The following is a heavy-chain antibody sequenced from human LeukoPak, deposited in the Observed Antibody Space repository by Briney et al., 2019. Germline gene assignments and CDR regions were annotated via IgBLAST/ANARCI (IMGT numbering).Heavy chain of an antibody. CDR2: ISPGGHTV. V-gene: IGHV3-11*01. Sequence: KSGGSLRLSWAASGFTFSDYHMNWIRKVPGKGLEWVSYISPGGHTVYFADSVKGRFTLSRDNAKNSLSLQMNSLTAKDTAVYYCAAGRDIALAGPAGYFDYWGQGTLVTVSS. D-gene: IGHD6-19*01. J-gene: IGHJ4*02. CDR3: AAGRDIALAGPAGYFDY. CDR1: GFTFSDYH.